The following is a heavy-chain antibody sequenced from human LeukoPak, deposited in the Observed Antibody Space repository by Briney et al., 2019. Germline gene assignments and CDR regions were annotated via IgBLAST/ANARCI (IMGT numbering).Heavy chain of an antibody. CDR3: ARDPTVTNFHDAFDI. CDR2: IKQDGSQK. Sequence: GGSLRLSCAASGFTFSSYWMSWVRQAPGKGPEWVATIKQDGSQKEYVDSVKGRFTISRDNAKNSLYLQMNSLRAEDTAVYYCARDPTVTNFHDAFDIWGQGTMVTVSS. J-gene: IGHJ3*02. D-gene: IGHD4-17*01. CDR1: GFTFSSYW. V-gene: IGHV3-7*05.